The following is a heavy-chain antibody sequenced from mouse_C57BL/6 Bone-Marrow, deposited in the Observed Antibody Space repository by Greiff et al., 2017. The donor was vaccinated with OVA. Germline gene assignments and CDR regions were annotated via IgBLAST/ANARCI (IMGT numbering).Heavy chain of an antibody. V-gene: IGHV5-12*01. CDR2: ISNGGGST. CDR3: ARQGLRRFYAMDY. D-gene: IGHD2-4*01. CDR1: GFTFSDYY. Sequence: EVHLVESGGGLVQPGGSLKLSCAASGFTFSDYYMYWVRQTPEKRLEWVAYISNGGGSTYYPDTVKGRFTISRDNAKNTLYLQMSRLKSEDTAMYYCARQGLRRFYAMDYWGQGTSVTVSS. J-gene: IGHJ4*01.